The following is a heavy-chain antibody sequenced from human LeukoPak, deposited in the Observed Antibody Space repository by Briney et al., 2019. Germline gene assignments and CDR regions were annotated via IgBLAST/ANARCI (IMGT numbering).Heavy chain of an antibody. CDR1: GGTFRSHI. J-gene: IGHJ5*02. Sequence: SVKVSCKTSGGTFRSHIFSWVRQAPGQGLEWMGKITPIIDSAKYSQKFRDRLTITGDSSTGTAYMELSSLTPEDTALYYCTRVNLRGSQYNWFDPWGQGTLVIVSS. D-gene: IGHD1-26*01. CDR3: TRVNLRGSQYNWFDP. V-gene: IGHV1-69*08. CDR2: ITPIIDSA.